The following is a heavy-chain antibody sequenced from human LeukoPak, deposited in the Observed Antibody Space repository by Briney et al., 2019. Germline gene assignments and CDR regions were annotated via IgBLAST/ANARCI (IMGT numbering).Heavy chain of an antibody. D-gene: IGHD3-3*01. V-gene: IGHV3-15*01. CDR3: TTEKGPTIFGVVDY. CDR1: GFTFSNAW. J-gene: IGHJ4*02. Sequence: GGSLRLSCAASGFTFSNAWMSWVRQAPGKGLEWVGRIKSKTDGGTTDYAAPVKGRFTISRDDSKNTLYLQMNSLRTEDTAVYYCTTEKGPTIFGVVDYWGQGTLVTVSS. CDR2: IKSKTDGGTT.